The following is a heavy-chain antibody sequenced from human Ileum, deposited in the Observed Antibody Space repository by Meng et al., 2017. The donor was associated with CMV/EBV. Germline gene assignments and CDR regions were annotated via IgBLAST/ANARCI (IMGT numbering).Heavy chain of an antibody. J-gene: IGHJ4*02. V-gene: IGHV4-34*01. CDR2: IHHNGRT. Sequence: AVSGASFNDIYWGWVRQSPGKGLEWIGEIHHNGRTNYNPSLKSRVTISLHTSANQFSLKLTSVEAADTAVYYCAIRGGGNYPFYFDSWGQGTLVTVS. CDR3: AIRGGGNYPFYFDS. D-gene: IGHD1-1*01. CDR1: GASFNDIY.